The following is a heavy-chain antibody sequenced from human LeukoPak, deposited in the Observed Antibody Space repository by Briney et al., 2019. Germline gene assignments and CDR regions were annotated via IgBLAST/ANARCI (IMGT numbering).Heavy chain of an antibody. CDR3: ARDLYYDSSGDY. J-gene: IGHJ4*02. CDR2: ISSSSSYI. D-gene: IGHD3-22*01. Sequence: GGSLRLSCAASGFKFDAYPMSWVRHAPGKGLEWVSSISSSSSYIYYADSVKGRFTISRDNAKNSLYLQMNSLRAEDTAVYYCARDLYYDSSGDYWGQGTLVTVSS. CDR1: GFKFDAYP. V-gene: IGHV3-21*01.